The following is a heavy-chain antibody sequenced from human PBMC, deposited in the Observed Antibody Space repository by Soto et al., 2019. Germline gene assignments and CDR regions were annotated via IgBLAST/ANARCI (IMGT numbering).Heavy chain of an antibody. D-gene: IGHD3-10*01. V-gene: IGHV4-39*01. CDR3: GRGGRWDYPSGGGK. CDR2: IFYNGNT. CDR1: GGSIDSNDYY. J-gene: IGHJ4*02. Sequence: QLQLQESGPGLVKPSETLYLTCTVSGGSIDSNDYYWAWIRQPPGRGLEWIGTIFYNGNTPYNPSLNRRSSRFVHRSQNQFSLRMTSVAASDTSVYSCGRGGRWDYPSGGGKWGQGHLVTVSS.